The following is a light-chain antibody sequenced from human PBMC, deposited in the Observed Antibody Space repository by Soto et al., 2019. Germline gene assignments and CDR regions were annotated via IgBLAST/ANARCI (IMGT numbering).Light chain of an antibody. V-gene: IGKV3-15*01. CDR1: QSVDNK. CDR3: RQYYGWPMT. J-gene: IGKJ1*01. CDR2: VAS. Sequence: ERVMTQSPAALSVSLGERATLSCRARQSVDNKLACYQFKPAQAPRPIIYVASTRATGVPTSFSGSGSGTEFTLTICSLQSEDFAVYYCRQYYGWPMTFGQGTDVEIK.